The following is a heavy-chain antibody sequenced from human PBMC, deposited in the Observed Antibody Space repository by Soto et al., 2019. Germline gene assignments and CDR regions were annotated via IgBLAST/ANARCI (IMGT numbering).Heavy chain of an antibody. CDR1: GFTFSNFA. CDR3: AKGKTSGWYYFDY. J-gene: IGHJ4*02. CDR2: ISASGRDI. Sequence: EVQLLESGRDLVQPGGSLRLSCAASGFTFSNFAMSWVRQAPGRGLEWVSGISASGRDIHYADSVKDRFTVSRDNSKNTLYLQMNSLRAEDTAIYYCAKGKTSGWYYFDYWGQGALVTVSS. D-gene: IGHD6-19*01. V-gene: IGHV3-23*01.